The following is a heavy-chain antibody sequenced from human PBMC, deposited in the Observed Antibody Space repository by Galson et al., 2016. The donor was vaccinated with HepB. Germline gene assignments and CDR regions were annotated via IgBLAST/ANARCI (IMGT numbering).Heavy chain of an antibody. Sequence: SVKVSCKASGYTFTSYDINWVRQASGQGLECMGWMNPSSGNTGYAQNFQGRVSMTSDASISTAYMELSGPRSEATAVYYCARTLVRGVPGFDIWGQGAMVAVS. CDR1: GYTFTSYD. CDR3: ARTLVRGVPGFDI. J-gene: IGHJ3*02. D-gene: IGHD3-10*01. V-gene: IGHV1-8*01. CDR2: MNPSSGNT.